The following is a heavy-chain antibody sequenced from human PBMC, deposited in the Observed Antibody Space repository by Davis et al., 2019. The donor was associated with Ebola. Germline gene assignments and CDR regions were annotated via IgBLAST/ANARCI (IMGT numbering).Heavy chain of an antibody. D-gene: IGHD3-10*01. V-gene: IGHV4-34*01. Sequence: MPSETLSLTCAVYGGSFSDYFWSWIRQSPRKGLEWIGKISHGGVSDYNPSLRSRVTISVDTSNNQFSLNLGSVTAADTAVYYCARGGVKLLDQWGQGTLVTVSS. CDR2: ISHGGVS. J-gene: IGHJ4*02. CDR1: GGSFSDYF. CDR3: ARGGVKLLDQ.